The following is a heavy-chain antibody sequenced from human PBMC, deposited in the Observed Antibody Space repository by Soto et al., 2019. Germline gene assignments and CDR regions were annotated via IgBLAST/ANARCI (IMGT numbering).Heavy chain of an antibody. CDR2: IKSKTDGGTT. CDR3: TTDTWIQLWVHLDY. Sequence: GGSLRLSCAASGFTFSNAWMNWVRQAPGKGLEWVGRIKSKTDGGTTDYAAPVKGRITISRDDSKNTLYLQMNSLKTEDTAVYYCTTDTWIQLWVHLDYWGQGTLVTVSS. J-gene: IGHJ4*02. CDR1: GFTFSNAW. D-gene: IGHD5-18*01. V-gene: IGHV3-15*07.